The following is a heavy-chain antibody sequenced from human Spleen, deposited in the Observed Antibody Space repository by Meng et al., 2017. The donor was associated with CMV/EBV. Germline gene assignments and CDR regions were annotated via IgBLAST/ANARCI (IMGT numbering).Heavy chain of an antibody. CDR2: ISGYDGDT. D-gene: IGHD2-2*01. Sequence: ASVKVSCKTSGYPFISYGVIWVRRAPGQGLEWMGWISGYDGDTKYAQNLQGRVTMTTDTSTTTAYMELRSLRSDDTAVYYCARDLFVVVPAANGYWGQGTLVTVSS. CDR1: GYPFISYG. V-gene: IGHV1-18*01. CDR3: ARDLFVVVPAANGY. J-gene: IGHJ4*02.